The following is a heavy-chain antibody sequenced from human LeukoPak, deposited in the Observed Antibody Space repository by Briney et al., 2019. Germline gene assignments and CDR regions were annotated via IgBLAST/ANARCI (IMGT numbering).Heavy chain of an antibody. CDR1: GFTFSSYA. Sequence: GGSLRLSCAASGFTFSSYAMSWVRQAPGKGLEWVGRIKSKTDGGTTDYAAPVKGRFTISRDDSKNTLYLQMNSLKTEDTAVYYCTCDYYDSSGDWGQGTLVTVSS. D-gene: IGHD3-22*01. J-gene: IGHJ4*02. CDR2: IKSKTDGGTT. CDR3: TCDYYDSSGD. V-gene: IGHV3-15*01.